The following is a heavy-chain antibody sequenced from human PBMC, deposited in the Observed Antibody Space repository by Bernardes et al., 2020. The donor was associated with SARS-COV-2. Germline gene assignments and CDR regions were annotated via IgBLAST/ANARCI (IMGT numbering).Heavy chain of an antibody. V-gene: IGHV1-18*01. D-gene: IGHD2-2*01. CDR2: ISAYNGNT. CDR1: GYTFTTFG. J-gene: IGHJ6*02. Sequence: ASVKVSCKASGYTFTTFGVNWVRQAPGQGLEWMGWISAYNGNTKYAQNIQGRVTLTTDTSTSTAYMELRSLRSDDTAVYYCARFGEAAAITHKYYNGMDVWGQGTTVTVS. CDR3: ARFGEAAAITHKYYNGMDV.